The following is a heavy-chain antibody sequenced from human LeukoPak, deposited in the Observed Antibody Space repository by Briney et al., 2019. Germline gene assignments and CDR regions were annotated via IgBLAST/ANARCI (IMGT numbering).Heavy chain of an antibody. CDR2: IIGSGGST. V-gene: IGHV3-23*01. J-gene: IGHJ4*02. Sequence: GGSLRLSCAASGFTFSNYAMSWVRQAPGRGLEWVSAIIGSGGSTYYADSVKGRFTISRDNSKNTLYLQMNSLRAEDTAVHYCAKPHSSSWTSFDYWGQGTLVTVSS. CDR3: AKPHSSSWTSFDY. CDR1: GFTFSNYA. D-gene: IGHD6-13*01.